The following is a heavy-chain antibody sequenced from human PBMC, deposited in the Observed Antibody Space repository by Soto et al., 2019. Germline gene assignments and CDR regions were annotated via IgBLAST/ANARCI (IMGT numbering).Heavy chain of an antibody. J-gene: IGHJ4*02. Sequence: EVQLLESGGGLVQPGGSLRLSCTASGFTFSSYAMNWVRQAPGKGLEWVSVISGSGDSTYYADSVKGRFTISRDNSKNILYLQMKSLRAEDTGVYYCASRTSGWYFDYWGQGPVVTVSS. V-gene: IGHV3-23*01. CDR2: ISGSGDST. CDR3: ASRTSGWYFDY. D-gene: IGHD6-19*01. CDR1: GFTFSSYA.